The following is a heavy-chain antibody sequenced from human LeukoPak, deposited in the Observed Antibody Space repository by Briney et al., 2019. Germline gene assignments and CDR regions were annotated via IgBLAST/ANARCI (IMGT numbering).Heavy chain of an antibody. V-gene: IGHV1-69*13. CDR2: IIPIFGTA. J-gene: IGHJ6*02. Sequence: SVKVPCKASGGTFSSYAISWVRQAPGQGLEWMGGIIPIFGTANYAQKFQGRVTITADESTSTAYMELSSLRSEDTAVYYCARELTGYFDWLLPYNYGMDVWGQGTTVTVSS. CDR1: GGTFSSYA. CDR3: ARELTGYFDWLLPYNYGMDV. D-gene: IGHD3-9*01.